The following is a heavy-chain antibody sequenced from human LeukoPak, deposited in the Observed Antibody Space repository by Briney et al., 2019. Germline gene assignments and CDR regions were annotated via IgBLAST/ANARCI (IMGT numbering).Heavy chain of an antibody. J-gene: IGHJ5*02. D-gene: IGHD4-17*01. CDR1: GYTFTSYY. Sequence: ASVKVSCKASGYTFTSYYMHWVRQAPGQGLEWMGIINPSGGSTSYAQKFQGRVTMTRDTSASTVYMELSSLRSEDTAVYYCARVHDYGDYDGWFDPWGQGTLVTVSS. V-gene: IGHV1-46*01. CDR2: INPSGGST. CDR3: ARVHDYGDYDGWFDP.